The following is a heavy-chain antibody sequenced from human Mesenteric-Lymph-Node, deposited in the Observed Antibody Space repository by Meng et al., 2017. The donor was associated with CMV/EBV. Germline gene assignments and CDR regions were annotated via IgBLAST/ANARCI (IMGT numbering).Heavy chain of an antibody. CDR2: LSGSGGSF. D-gene: IGHD2-2*01. Sequence: GESLKISCVASGFTFNNYGMTWVRQAPGKGLEWLASLSGSGGSFYYAADSVRGRFTISRDNSKNTLYLQMNSLRAEDTAVYYCAKLGSVVKYQLLSHKSPLDYWGQGTLVTVSS. J-gene: IGHJ4*02. CDR3: AKLGSVVKYQLLSHKSPLDY. V-gene: IGHV3-23*01. CDR1: GFTFNNYG.